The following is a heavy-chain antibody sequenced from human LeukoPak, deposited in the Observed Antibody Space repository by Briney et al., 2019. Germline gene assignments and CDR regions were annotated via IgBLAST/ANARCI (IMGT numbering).Heavy chain of an antibody. D-gene: IGHD6-13*01. J-gene: IGHJ4*02. Sequence: SVKVSCKASGGTFSSYAISWVRQAPGQGLEWMGRIIPILGIANYAQKFQGRVTITADKSTSTAYMELSSLRAEDTAVYYCAKEDGIAAAGLYYFDYWGQGTLVTVSS. V-gene: IGHV1-69*04. CDR3: AKEDGIAAAGLYYFDY. CDR1: GGTFSSYA. CDR2: IIPILGIA.